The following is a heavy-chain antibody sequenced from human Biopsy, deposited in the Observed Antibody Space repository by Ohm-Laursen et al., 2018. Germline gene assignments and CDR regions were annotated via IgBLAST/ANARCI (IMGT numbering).Heavy chain of an antibody. Sequence: ASVKVSCKASGGAFTNYAINWVRQAPGHGLEWMGGIIPVSGKASYAERFQGRVTITADVTTTTAYMDLSGLRSEDTAVYYCVAYPSSGFFENNDDFAMDVWGQGTTVIVSS. D-gene: IGHD6-19*01. V-gene: IGHV1-69*13. CDR3: VAYPSSGFFENNDDFAMDV. CDR2: IIPVSGKA. CDR1: GGAFTNYA. J-gene: IGHJ6*02.